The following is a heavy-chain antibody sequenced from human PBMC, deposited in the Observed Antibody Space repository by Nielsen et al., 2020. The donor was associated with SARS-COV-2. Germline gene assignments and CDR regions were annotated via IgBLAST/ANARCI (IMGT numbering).Heavy chain of an antibody. V-gene: IGHV3-23*01. CDR2: ITSGSGSRT. CDR3: ARDSVAATGQIYFYGFDV. D-gene: IGHD2-15*01. Sequence: GESLKISCAASGFTFSNTAMNWVRQAPGKGLEWVSGITSGSGSRTYYGDSVKGRFTISRDNAQNTLYLQMSSLRAEDTAVYYCARDSVAATGQIYFYGFDVWGQGTTVTVSS. J-gene: IGHJ6*02. CDR1: GFTFSNTA.